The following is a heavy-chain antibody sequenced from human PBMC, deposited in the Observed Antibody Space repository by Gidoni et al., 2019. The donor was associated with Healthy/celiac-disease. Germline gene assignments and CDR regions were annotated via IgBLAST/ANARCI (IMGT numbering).Heavy chain of an antibody. CDR3: AREQGAVTAIPLYYYYGMDV. Sequence: QVQLVQSGAEVKKPGASVKVSCKASVYTFTSYYMHWVRQAPGQGLEWMGIINPSGGSTSYAQKFQGRVTMTRDTSTSTVYMELSSLRSEDTAVYYCAREQGAVTAIPLYYYYGMDVWGQGTTVTVSS. CDR2: INPSGGST. J-gene: IGHJ6*02. V-gene: IGHV1-46*01. D-gene: IGHD2-21*02. CDR1: VYTFTSYY.